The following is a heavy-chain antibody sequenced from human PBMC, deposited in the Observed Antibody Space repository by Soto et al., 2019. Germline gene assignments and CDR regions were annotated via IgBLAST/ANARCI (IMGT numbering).Heavy chain of an antibody. Sequence: SETMSLTCTVYGGSVSDYYWSWVRQRAGKGLEWIGRIRPGGNTNYSPSLMSRVTLSVDTSRNKFSLKLTSVTVADTAVYYCVRGPFCGRHCHFASWGQGALVTVSS. J-gene: IGHJ5*02. V-gene: IGHV4-4*07. CDR1: GGSVSDYY. CDR2: IRPGGNT. CDR3: VRGPFCGRHCHFAS. D-gene: IGHD2-21*02.